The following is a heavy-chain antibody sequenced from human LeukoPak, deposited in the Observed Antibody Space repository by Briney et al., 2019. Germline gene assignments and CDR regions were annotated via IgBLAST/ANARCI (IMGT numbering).Heavy chain of an antibody. CDR2: ISAYNGNT. D-gene: IGHD3-3*01. CDR1: GYTFTSYG. CDR3: ARAAYDFWSGSYYYYYMDV. V-gene: IGHV1-18*01. J-gene: IGHJ6*03. Sequence: ASVKVSCKASGYTFTSYGISWVRQAPGQGLEWMGWISAYNGNTNYAQKLQGRVTMTTDTSTSTAYMELRSLRSDDTAVYYCARAAYDFWSGSYYYYYMDVRGKGTTVTVSS.